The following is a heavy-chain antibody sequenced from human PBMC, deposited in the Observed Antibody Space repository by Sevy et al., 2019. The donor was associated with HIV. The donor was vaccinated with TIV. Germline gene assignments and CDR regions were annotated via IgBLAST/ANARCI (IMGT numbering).Heavy chain of an antibody. Sequence: GGSLRLSCAASGFTFSSYWMSWVRQAPGKGLEWVANVKQDGSEKNYVDSVKGRFTIYRDNAKKSLYLQMNSLRAEDTAVYYCARAWGSYYGDALGPFDYWGKGTLVTVSS. CDR3: ARAWGSYYGDALGPFDY. CDR1: GFTFSSYW. V-gene: IGHV3-7*01. D-gene: IGHD4-17*01. CDR2: VKQDGSEK. J-gene: IGHJ4*02.